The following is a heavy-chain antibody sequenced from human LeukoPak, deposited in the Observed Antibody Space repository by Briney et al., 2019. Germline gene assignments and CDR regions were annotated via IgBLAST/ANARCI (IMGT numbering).Heavy chain of an antibody. CDR1: GFTFSSYW. J-gene: IGHJ4*02. CDR2: IKPDGSDE. V-gene: IGHV3-7*04. CDR3: ARENFQY. Sequence: GGSLRLSCAASGFTFSSYWMYWARQAPGKGLEWVANIKPDGSDESYVDSVKGRFTISRDNAKNSLYLQMNSLRAEDTAVYYCARENFQYWAQGTLVTVSS.